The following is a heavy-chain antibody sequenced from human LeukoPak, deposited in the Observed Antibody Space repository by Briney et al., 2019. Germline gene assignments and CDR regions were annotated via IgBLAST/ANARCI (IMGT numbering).Heavy chain of an antibody. CDR2: INHSGST. D-gene: IGHD6-25*01. Sequence: SETLSLTCAVYGGSFSGYYWSWIRQPPGKGLEWIGEINHSGSTNYNPSLKSRVTISVDRSKNQFSLKLSSVTAADTAVYYCARGSSVMGVGAFDIWGQGTMVTVSS. CDR1: GGSFSGYY. V-gene: IGHV4-34*01. CDR3: ARGSSVMGVGAFDI. J-gene: IGHJ3*02.